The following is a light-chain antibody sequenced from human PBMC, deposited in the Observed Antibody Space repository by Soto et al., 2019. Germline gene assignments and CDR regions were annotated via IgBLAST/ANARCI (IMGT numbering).Light chain of an antibody. CDR1: QSISSW. Sequence: DIQMTQSPSSLSASVGDRVSITCRASQSISSWLAWYQQKPGKAPKLLIYDASSLESGVPSRFSGSGSGTEFTLTISSLQPEDFATYSCQQYNNWPPITFGQGTRLEI. J-gene: IGKJ5*01. CDR2: DAS. CDR3: QQYNNWPPIT. V-gene: IGKV1-5*01.